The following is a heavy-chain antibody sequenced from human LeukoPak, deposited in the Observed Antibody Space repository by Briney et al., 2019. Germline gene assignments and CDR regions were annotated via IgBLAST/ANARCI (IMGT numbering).Heavy chain of an antibody. CDR1: GGFVSSGSYY. CDR3: ARAIYDSSGYYFDY. V-gene: IGHV4-61*01. Sequence: SETLSLTCTVSGGFVSSGSYYWSWIRQPPGKGLEWIGYIYYSGSTNYNPSLKSRVTISVDTSKNQFSLKLSSVTAADTAVYYCARAIYDSSGYYFDYWGQGTLATVSS. CDR2: IYYSGST. J-gene: IGHJ4*02. D-gene: IGHD3-22*01.